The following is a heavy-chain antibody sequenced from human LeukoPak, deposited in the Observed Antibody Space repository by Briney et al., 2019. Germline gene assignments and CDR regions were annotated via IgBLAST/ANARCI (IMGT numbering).Heavy chain of an antibody. D-gene: IGHD5-18*01. Sequence: PSETLSLTCTVSGGSISSYYWSWIRQPPGKGLEWIGYMYYSGSTSYNPSLKSRVTISVDTSKNQFSLKLSSVTAADTAVYYCASGAYSFYYMDVWGKGTTVTISS. CDR1: GGSISSYY. CDR2: MYYSGST. J-gene: IGHJ6*03. CDR3: ASGAYSFYYMDV. V-gene: IGHV4-59*01.